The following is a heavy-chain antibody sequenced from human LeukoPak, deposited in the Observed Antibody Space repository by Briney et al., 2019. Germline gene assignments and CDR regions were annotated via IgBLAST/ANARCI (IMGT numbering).Heavy chain of an antibody. Sequence: PGGALRLSCGGSGFALKRYSLTWVRQAPGKGLEWVSSISSTSAYIHYADSVKGRFTISRDSVDNVVYLEMNGLRAEDTATYYCARVAVSGPTGWFDSWGQGTLVIVSS. D-gene: IGHD2-8*02. CDR3: ARVAVSGPTGWFDS. CDR2: ISSTSAYI. V-gene: IGHV3-21*01. J-gene: IGHJ5*01. CDR1: GFALKRYS.